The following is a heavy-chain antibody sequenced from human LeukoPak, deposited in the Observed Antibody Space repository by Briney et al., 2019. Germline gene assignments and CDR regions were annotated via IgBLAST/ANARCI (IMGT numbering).Heavy chain of an antibody. Sequence: ASETLSLTCAVSGYSISSGYYWGWIRQPPGKGLEWIGSIYHSGSTYYNPSLKSRVTISVDTSKNQFSLKLSSVTAADTAVYYCAGSEYCSSTSSPFDYWGQGTLVTVSS. J-gene: IGHJ4*02. V-gene: IGHV4-38-2*01. CDR1: GYSISSGYY. D-gene: IGHD2-2*01. CDR3: AGSEYCSSTSSPFDY. CDR2: IYHSGST.